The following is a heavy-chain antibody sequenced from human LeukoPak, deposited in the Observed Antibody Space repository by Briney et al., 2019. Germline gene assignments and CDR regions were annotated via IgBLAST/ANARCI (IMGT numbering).Heavy chain of an antibody. CDR3: ALVWGIWFGDSFDGVA. J-gene: IGHJ5*02. Sequence: ASVKVSCKASGYTFTSYAMNWVRQAPGQGLEWMGWINTNTGNPTYAQGFTGRFVFSLDTSVSTAYLQISSPKAEDTAVYYCALVWGIWFGDSFDGVAWGQGTLVTVSS. D-gene: IGHD3-10*01. CDR2: INTNTGNP. CDR1: GYTFTSYA. V-gene: IGHV7-4-1*02.